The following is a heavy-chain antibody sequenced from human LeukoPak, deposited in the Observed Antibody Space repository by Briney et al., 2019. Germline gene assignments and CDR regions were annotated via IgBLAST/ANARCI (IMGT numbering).Heavy chain of an antibody. CDR2: IYYSGST. J-gene: IGHJ4*02. Sequence: PSQTLSLTCTVSGGSISSGDYYWSWIRQPPGKGLEWIGYIYYSGSTYYNPSLKSRVTISVDTSKNQFSLKLSSVTAADTAVYYCARAGHYGPYYFDYWGQGTLVTVSS. CDR1: GGSISSGDYY. D-gene: IGHD3-10*01. V-gene: IGHV4-30-4*01. CDR3: ARAGHYGPYYFDY.